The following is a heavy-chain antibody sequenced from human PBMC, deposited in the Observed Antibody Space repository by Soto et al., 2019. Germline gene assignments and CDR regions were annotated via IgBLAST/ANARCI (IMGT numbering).Heavy chain of an antibody. CDR1: GFTFSRYS. CDR2: ISGTGSTM. CDR3: AKEGSDYDILTGSGYYGMDV. J-gene: IGHJ6*02. D-gene: IGHD3-9*01. V-gene: IGHV3-48*02. Sequence: GGSLRLSCAASGFTFSRYSMNWVRQAPGKGLQWISYISGTGSTMYYADSVKGRFTISRDNAKNSLYLQMNSLRDEDTAVYYCAKEGSDYDILTGSGYYGMDVWGQGTTVTVSS.